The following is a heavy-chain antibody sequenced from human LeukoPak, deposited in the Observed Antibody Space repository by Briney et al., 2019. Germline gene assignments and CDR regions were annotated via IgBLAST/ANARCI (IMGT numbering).Heavy chain of an antibody. Sequence: GGSLRLSCAASGFTFSSYAMHWVRQAPGKGLEWVASIWFDASNKYYADSVKGRFTISRDNSKNTLYLQMYSLRPEDTAVYYCAKVLSKGGGYYLTDYWGQGTLVTVSS. CDR2: IWFDASNK. J-gene: IGHJ4*02. CDR1: GFTFSSYA. CDR3: AKVLSKGGGYYLTDY. V-gene: IGHV3-30*02. D-gene: IGHD3-22*01.